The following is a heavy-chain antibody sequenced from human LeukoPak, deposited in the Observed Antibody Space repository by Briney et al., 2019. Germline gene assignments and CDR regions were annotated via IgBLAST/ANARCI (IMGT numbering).Heavy chain of an antibody. CDR3: ARDNGVVHGVYYMDV. Sequence: GGSLRLSCAASGFTFSNYWMTWVRQAPGKGLEWVADIKQDGSEKLYVNSVRGRFTISRDNGKMSLFLQMNSLRAEDTAVYYCARDNGVVHGVYYMDVWGKGTTVTVS. V-gene: IGHV3-7*01. CDR1: GFTFSNYW. D-gene: IGHD3-3*01. J-gene: IGHJ6*03. CDR2: IKQDGSEK.